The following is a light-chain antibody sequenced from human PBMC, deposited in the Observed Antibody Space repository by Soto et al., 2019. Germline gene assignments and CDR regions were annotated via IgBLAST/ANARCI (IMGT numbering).Light chain of an antibody. CDR3: QQGHSWPLT. V-gene: IGKV1-12*01. J-gene: IGKJ5*01. Sequence: DIQMTQSPSSVSASVGDRVTITCRASQGLSGSLAWYQQKPGKAPKLLMYVTSRLQSGVPSRFNGSASGTDFTLTIDSLQPEDLATYYCQQGHSWPLTFGQGTRLEIK. CDR1: QGLSGS. CDR2: VTS.